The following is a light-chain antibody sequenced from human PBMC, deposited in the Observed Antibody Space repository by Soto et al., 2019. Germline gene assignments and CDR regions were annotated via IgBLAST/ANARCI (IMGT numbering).Light chain of an antibody. Sequence: EIVLTQSPGTLSLSPGERATLSCRASQIVTSNYLAWYQQKPGQAPRLLIYVASVRATGIPDRFSGSGSGTDFTLTISRLEPEDFAVYYCQQYGSSPPLYTFGQGTKLEIK. V-gene: IGKV3-20*01. CDR1: QIVTSNY. J-gene: IGKJ2*01. CDR3: QQYGSSPPLYT. CDR2: VAS.